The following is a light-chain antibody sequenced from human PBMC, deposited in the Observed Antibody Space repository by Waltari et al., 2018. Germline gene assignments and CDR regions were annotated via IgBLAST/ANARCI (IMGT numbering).Light chain of an antibody. V-gene: IGKV1-13*02. CDR3: QQFNSFPIT. Sequence: AIQLTQSPSSLSASVGDRVTITCRASQGISSALAWYQQKPGKPPKVLIYDASSLESGVPSRFRGSGSGTYFTLTISSLQPEDFATYYCQQFNSFPITFGLGTRLDIK. CDR1: QGISSA. J-gene: IGKJ5*01. CDR2: DAS.